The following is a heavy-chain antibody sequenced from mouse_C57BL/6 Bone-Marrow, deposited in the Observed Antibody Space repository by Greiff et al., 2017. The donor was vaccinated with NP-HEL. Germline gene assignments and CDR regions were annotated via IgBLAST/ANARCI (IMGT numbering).Heavy chain of an antibody. CDR1: GYTFTSYW. CDR2: IDPSDSYT. D-gene: IGHD1-1*01. CDR3: AVITTVVATPGWFAY. J-gene: IGHJ3*01. V-gene: IGHV1-50*01. Sequence: QVQLQQPGAELVKPGASVKLSCKASGYTFTSYWMQWVKQRPGQGLEWIGEIDPSDSYTNYNQKVKGKATLTVDTSSSTAYMQLSSLTSEDSAVYYCAVITTVVATPGWFAYWGQGTLDTVSA.